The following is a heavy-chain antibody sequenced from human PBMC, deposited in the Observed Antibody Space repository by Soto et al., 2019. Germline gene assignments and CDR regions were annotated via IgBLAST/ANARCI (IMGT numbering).Heavy chain of an antibody. CDR1: GFTFSSYW. D-gene: IGHD4-4*01. CDR2: IKQDGSEK. J-gene: IGHJ6*03. Sequence: EVQLVESGGGLVQPGGSLRLSCAASGFTFSSYWMSWVRQAPGKGLEWVANIKQDGSEKYYVDSVKGRFTISRDNAKNSLYLQMNSLRAEDTAVYYCARDRPAKTTVTTDYYYYYYMDVWGKGTTVTVSS. CDR3: ARDRPAKTTVTTDYYYYYYMDV. V-gene: IGHV3-7*01.